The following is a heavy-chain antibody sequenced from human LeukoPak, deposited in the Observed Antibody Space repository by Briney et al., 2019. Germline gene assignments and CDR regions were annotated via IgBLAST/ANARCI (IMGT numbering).Heavy chain of an antibody. CDR2: IYHNGRT. Sequence: SETLSLTCSVSGGSISGYYWSWIRQPPGERLEWIGYIYHNGRTTYNPSLESRVTISLDTSKNQLSLNLRFVTAADTALYFCARRRAQSSGPSFYYFYMDVWGKGTTVTVSS. J-gene: IGHJ6*03. CDR3: ARRRAQSSGPSFYYFYMDV. CDR1: GGSISGYY. V-gene: IGHV4-59*01. D-gene: IGHD1-26*01.